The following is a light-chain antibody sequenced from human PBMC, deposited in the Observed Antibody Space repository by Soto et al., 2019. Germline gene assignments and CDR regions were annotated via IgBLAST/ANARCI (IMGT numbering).Light chain of an antibody. V-gene: IGKV1-33*01. J-gene: IGKJ5*01. CDR3: KQYENLPN. Sequence: DIQITQSPCSLSASVVDRVTITFQASQDINKNLNWYQQKPGRAPKLLIYDASNLEAGVPSRFRGSGSGTDFTFTISRLQPEDIATYYCKQYENLPNFGQGTRLEIK. CDR2: DAS. CDR1: QDINKN.